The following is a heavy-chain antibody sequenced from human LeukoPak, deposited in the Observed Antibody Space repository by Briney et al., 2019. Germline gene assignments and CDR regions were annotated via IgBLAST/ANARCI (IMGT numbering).Heavy chain of an antibody. Sequence: GGSLRLSCAASGFTFNSYVMSWVRQAPGKGLEWVSSITGGGAGAYHADSVKGRFTISRDNSKDTLYLQMNSLRADDTAVYYCARRLAQTKGFDYWGQGTLVTVSS. CDR2: ITGGGAGA. CDR1: GFTFNSYV. CDR3: ARRLAQTKGFDY. V-gene: IGHV3-23*01. J-gene: IGHJ4*02. D-gene: IGHD1-7*01.